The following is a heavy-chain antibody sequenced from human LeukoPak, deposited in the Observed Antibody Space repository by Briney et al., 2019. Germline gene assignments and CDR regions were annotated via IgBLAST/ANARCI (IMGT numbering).Heavy chain of an antibody. V-gene: IGHV1-2*02. CDR2: INPNSGGT. CDR3: ARGAGGNYISPIDY. D-gene: IGHD4-23*01. CDR1: GYTFTGYY. Sequence: ASVKVSCKASGYTFTGYYMYWVRQAPGQGLEWMGWINPNSGGTNYAQKFQGRVTMTRDTSISTAYMELTRLTSDDTAVYYCARGAGGNYISPIDYWGQGILVTVSS. J-gene: IGHJ4*02.